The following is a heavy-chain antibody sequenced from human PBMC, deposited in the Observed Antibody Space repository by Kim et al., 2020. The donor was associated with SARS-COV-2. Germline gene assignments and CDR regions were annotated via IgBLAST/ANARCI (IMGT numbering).Heavy chain of an antibody. J-gene: IGHJ4*02. D-gene: IGHD1-26*01. V-gene: IGHV4-61*01. CDR3: AREVESGSPHFDY. Sequence: SETLSLTCTVSGGSVSSGSYYWSWIRQPPGKGLEWIGYIYYSGSTNYNPSLKSRVTISVDTSKNQFSLKLSSVTAADTAVYYCAREVESGSPHFDYWGQGTLVTVSS. CDR1: GGSVSSGSYY. CDR2: IYYSGST.